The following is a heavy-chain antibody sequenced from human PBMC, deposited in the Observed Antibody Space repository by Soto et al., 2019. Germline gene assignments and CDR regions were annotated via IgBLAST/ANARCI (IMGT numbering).Heavy chain of an antibody. CDR1: GFTFSSYA. Sequence: GGSLRLSCAASGFTFSSYAMSWVRQAPGKGLEWVAVIWYDGSNKYYADSVKGRFTISRDNSKNTLYLQMNSLRAEDTAVYYCAREDYDYVWGSSRLSYGMDVWGQGTTVTVSS. V-gene: IGHV3-33*08. J-gene: IGHJ6*02. D-gene: IGHD3-16*02. CDR2: IWYDGSNK. CDR3: AREDYDYVWGSSRLSYGMDV.